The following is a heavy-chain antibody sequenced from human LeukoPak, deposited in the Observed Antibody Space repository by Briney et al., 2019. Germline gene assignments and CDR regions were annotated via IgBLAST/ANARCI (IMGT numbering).Heavy chain of an antibody. CDR2: VSDSGVNT. CDR1: GFTFSTYA. D-gene: IGHD6-19*01. Sequence: PGGSLRLSCATSGFTFSTYAMNWVGQTPGKGLEWVATVSDSGVNTYYADSVKGRFTISRDNSKNTLYLQMNILRAADTAVYYCTKLAVASPDYWGQGALVTVSS. CDR3: TKLAVASPDY. V-gene: IGHV3-23*01. J-gene: IGHJ4*02.